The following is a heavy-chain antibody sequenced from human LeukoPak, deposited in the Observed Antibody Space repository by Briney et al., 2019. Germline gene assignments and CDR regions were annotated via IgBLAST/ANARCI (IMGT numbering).Heavy chain of an antibody. Sequence: AGTLSLTCGVSGDSISSGHWWSWVRPPPGKGREGIGEIKHGGSTNYNPSLKSRVTISVDRSKNQFSLKVNSVTAADTAVYYCARDGGSCWDFEYWGQGTLVTVSS. D-gene: IGHD2-15*01. CDR3: ARDGGSCWDFEY. CDR1: GDSISSGHW. J-gene: IGHJ4*02. CDR2: IKHGGST. V-gene: IGHV4-4*02.